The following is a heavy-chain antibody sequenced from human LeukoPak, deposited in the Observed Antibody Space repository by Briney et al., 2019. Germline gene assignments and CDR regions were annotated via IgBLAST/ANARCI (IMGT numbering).Heavy chain of an antibody. CDR1: GFTFSSYA. Sequence: GGSLRLSCAASGFTFSSYAMSWVRQAPGKGLEWVSAISGSGGSTYYADSVKGRFTISRDSAKNSLYLQINALRVEDTAMYYCGRGLAYSSASRKCYWYYMDVWGKGTTVTVSS. V-gene: IGHV3-23*01. CDR2: ISGSGGST. J-gene: IGHJ6*03. CDR3: GRGLAYSSASRKCYWYYMDV. D-gene: IGHD6-6*01.